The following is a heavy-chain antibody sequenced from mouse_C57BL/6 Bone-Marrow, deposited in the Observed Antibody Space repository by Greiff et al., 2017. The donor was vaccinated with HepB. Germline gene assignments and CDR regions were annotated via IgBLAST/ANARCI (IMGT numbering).Heavy chain of an antibody. J-gene: IGHJ1*03. V-gene: IGHV3-6*01. CDR1: GYSITSGYY. CDR2: ISYDGSN. Sequence: DVQLQESGPGLVKPSQSLSLTCSVTGYSITSGYYWNWIRQFPGNKLEWMGYISYDGSNNYNPSLKNRISITRDTSKNQFFLKLNSVTTEDTATYYCAREDSHWYFDVWGTGTTVTVSS. CDR3: AREDSHWYFDV.